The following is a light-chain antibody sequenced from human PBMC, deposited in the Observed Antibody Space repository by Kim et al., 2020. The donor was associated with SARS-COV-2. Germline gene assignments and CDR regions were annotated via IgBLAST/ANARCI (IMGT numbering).Light chain of an antibody. CDR1: QSVSSNY. V-gene: IGKV3-20*01. CDR2: GAS. CDR3: QQYVNSPPLT. Sequence: LGERATLSCRASQSVSSNYLAWYQQKPGLAPRLLIYGASTRATGIPDRFSGSGSGTDFTLTISRLEPEDFAVYYCQQYVNSPPLTFGGGTKVDIK. J-gene: IGKJ4*01.